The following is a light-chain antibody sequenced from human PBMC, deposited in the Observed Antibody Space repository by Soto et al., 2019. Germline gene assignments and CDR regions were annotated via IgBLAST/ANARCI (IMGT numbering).Light chain of an antibody. J-gene: IGKJ2*01. CDR1: QTITTY. V-gene: IGKV1-39*01. CDR2: GES. CDR3: QQSYSTPYT. Sequence: DIQTTQSPSSLSASVGDRVTITCRASQTITTYLNWYQQKPGKAPKLLIYGESSLQSGVPSRFSGSGSGTDFTLTVSSLQPEDFATYYCQQSYSTPYTFGQGTKLEIK.